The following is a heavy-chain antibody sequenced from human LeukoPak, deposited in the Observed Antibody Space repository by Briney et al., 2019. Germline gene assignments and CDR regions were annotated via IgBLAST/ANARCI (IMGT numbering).Heavy chain of an antibody. CDR2: ISGSGTDI. CDR3: ARRSLNWGNAFDI. Sequence: PGGSLRLSCAASGFTFSSYNINWVRQAPGKGLEWVSSISGSGTDIYYVDSVKGRFTISRDNAKDSVYLQMNSLRAEDTAVYYCARRSLNWGNAFDIWGQGTMVTVSS. V-gene: IGHV3-21*04. CDR1: GFTFSSYN. D-gene: IGHD7-27*01. J-gene: IGHJ3*02.